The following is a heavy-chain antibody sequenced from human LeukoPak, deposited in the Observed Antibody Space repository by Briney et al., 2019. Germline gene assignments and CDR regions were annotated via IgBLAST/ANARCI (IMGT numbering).Heavy chain of an antibody. CDR3: ARDQHYSSDY. CDR1: GFTFSTYR. J-gene: IGHJ4*02. CDR2: IKSDGSSI. V-gene: IGHV3-74*03. Sequence: QPGGSLRLSCAASGFTFSTYRMHWVRQAPGKGLVWVSRIKSDGSSIMYADSVRGRFTISRDSAKNTLYLQMNSLRAEDTAVYYCARDQHYSSDYWGQGTLVTVSS. D-gene: IGHD2-21*01.